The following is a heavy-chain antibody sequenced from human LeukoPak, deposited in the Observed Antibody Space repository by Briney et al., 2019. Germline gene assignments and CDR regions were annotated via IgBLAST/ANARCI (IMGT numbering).Heavy chain of an antibody. CDR3: ARVGGWYAGDS. CDR1: GFTFSDYS. V-gene: IGHV3-48*04. D-gene: IGHD6-19*01. Sequence: PGGSLRLSCAGSGFTFSDYSMNWVRQAPGTGLEWVSYIPSDNSVLYYANSVRGRFTISRDNAKNSLYLQTNSLRAEDTAVYYCARVGGWYAGDSWGQGTLVTVSS. J-gene: IGHJ4*02. CDR2: IPSDNSVL.